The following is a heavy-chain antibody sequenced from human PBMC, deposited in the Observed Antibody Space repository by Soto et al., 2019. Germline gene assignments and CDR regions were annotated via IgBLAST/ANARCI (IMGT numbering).Heavy chain of an antibody. CDR1: GFTFSSYS. CDR2: ISSSSSYI. D-gene: IGHD6-19*01. Sequence: PGGSLRLSCAASGFTFSSYSMNWVRQAPGKGLEWVSSISSSSSYIYYADSVKGRFTISRDNAKNSLYLQMNSLRAEDTAVYYCARGQAVAGTGFYYYYGMDVWGQGTTVTVSS. J-gene: IGHJ6*02. CDR3: ARGQAVAGTGFYYYYGMDV. V-gene: IGHV3-21*01.